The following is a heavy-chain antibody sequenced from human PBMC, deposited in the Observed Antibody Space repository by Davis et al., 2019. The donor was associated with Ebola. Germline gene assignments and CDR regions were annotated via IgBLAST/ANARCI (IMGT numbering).Heavy chain of an antibody. CDR3: ASRASGWYGWEMDV. D-gene: IGHD6-19*01. CDR2: ISAYNGNT. Sequence: ASVKVSCKASGYTFTSYGISWVRQAPGQGLEWMGWISAYNGNTKYAQKLQGRVTMTTDTSTSTAYMELRSLRSDDTAVYYCASRASGWYGWEMDVWGQGTTVTVSS. V-gene: IGHV1-18*01. J-gene: IGHJ6*02. CDR1: GYTFTSYG.